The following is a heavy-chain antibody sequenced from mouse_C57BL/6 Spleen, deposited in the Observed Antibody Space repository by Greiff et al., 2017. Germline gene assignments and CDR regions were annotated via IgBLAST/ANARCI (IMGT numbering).Heavy chain of an antibody. D-gene: IGHD1-1*01. CDR2: IYPGSGST. J-gene: IGHJ1*03. V-gene: IGHV1-55*01. CDR1: GYTFTSYW. CDR3: ARVYYYGSSPGYCDV. Sequence: QVQLQQPGAELVKPGASVKMSCKASGYTFTSYWITWVKQRPGQGLEWIGDIYPGSGSTNYNEKFKSKATLTVDTSSSTAYMQLSSLTSEDSAVYYCARVYYYGSSPGYCDVWGTGTTVTVSS.